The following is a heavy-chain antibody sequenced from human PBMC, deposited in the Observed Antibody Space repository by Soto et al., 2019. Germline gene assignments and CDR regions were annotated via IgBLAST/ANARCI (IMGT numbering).Heavy chain of an antibody. D-gene: IGHD6-19*01. V-gene: IGHV4-61*08. CDR3: TREQSDDNYFDP. Sequence: SDTLSLTWTVPGAALSSGGYFYTWVRQPPGKGLEWLGYIYYSGGTNYNPSLKSRVTISLDKSKSQFSLRLISVTAADTAVYYCTREQSDDNYFDPWGQGTLVTVSS. J-gene: IGHJ5*02. CDR1: GAALSSGGYF. CDR2: IYYSGGT.